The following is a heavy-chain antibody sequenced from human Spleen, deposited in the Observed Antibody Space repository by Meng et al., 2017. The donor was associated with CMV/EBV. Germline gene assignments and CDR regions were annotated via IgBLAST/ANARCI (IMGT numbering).Heavy chain of an antibody. CDR2: IIPIFGTA. CDR1: GGTFSSYA. CDR3: ATDKQQLAYFFDY. V-gene: IGHV1-69*05. D-gene: IGHD5-12*01. Sequence: SVKVSCKASGGTFSSYAISWVRQAPGQGLEWMGGIIPIFGTANYAQKFQGRVTITTDESTSTAYMELSGLTSEDTAVYYCATDKQQLAYFFDYWGQGTLVTVSS. J-gene: IGHJ4*02.